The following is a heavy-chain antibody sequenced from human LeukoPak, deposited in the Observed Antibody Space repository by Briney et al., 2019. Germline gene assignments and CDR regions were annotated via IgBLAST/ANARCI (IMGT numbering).Heavy chain of an antibody. J-gene: IGHJ4*02. CDR2: IYYSGYT. D-gene: IGHD3-16*02. CDR3: ARGRYDYVWGSYRTGYFDY. V-gene: IGHV4-59*12. CDR1: GGSISSYY. Sequence: SETLSLTCSVSGGSISSYYWSWIRQSPEKGLEWIAYIYYSGYTSYNPSLKSRVTISVDMSKNHFSLSLNSVTAADTAVYYCARGRYDYVWGSYRTGYFDYWGQGTLVTVSS.